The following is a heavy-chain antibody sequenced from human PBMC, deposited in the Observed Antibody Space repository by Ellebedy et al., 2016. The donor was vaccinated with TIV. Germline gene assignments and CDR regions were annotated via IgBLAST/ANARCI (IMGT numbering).Heavy chain of an antibody. CDR1: RYIFTGYY. D-gene: IGHD2-2*01. J-gene: IGHJ6*02. CDR3: ARGRGIVVVPAAFRTISDYYYYGMDV. V-gene: IGHV1-2*04. CDR2: INPNSGGT. Sequence: ASVKVSXKASRYIFTGYYMHWVRQPPGQGLEWMGWINPNSGGTNYAQKFQGWVTMTRDTSISTAYMELSRLRSDDTAVYYCARGRGIVVVPAAFRTISDYYYYGMDVWGQGTTVTVSS.